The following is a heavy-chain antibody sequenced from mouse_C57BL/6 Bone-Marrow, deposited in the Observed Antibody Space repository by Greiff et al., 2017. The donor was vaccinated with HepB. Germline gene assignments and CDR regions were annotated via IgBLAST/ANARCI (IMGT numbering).Heavy chain of an antibody. V-gene: IGHV1-54*01. Sequence: VQLQQSGAELVRPGTSVKVSCKASGYAFTNYLIEWVKQRPGQGLEWIGVINPGSGGTNHNEKFKGKAKLTADKSSSTAYMQLSSLTSEDSAVYICARRVDYWGQGTTLTVSS. CDR2: INPGSGGT. J-gene: IGHJ2*01. CDR3: ARRVDY. CDR1: GYAFTNYL.